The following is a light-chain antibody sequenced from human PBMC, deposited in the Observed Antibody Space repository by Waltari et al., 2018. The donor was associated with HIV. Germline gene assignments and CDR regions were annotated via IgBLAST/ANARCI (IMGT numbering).Light chain of an antibody. CDR3: QQAHSLPWT. Sequence: DIQLTQSPSLVSASVGDRVTITCRTSQSISTWLSWYQQKPGTAPTLPIFASSTLHRGIPGRFSGSGSGTNFTLSISNIQPDDFAIYHCQQAHSLPWTFGQGTKVE. CDR1: QSISTW. V-gene: IGKV1-12*01. J-gene: IGKJ1*01. CDR2: ASS.